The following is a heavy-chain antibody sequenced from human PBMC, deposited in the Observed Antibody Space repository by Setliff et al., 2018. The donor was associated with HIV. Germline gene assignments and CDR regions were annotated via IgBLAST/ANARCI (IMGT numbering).Heavy chain of an antibody. CDR1: GGSISSSN. Sequence: ETLSLTCAVSGGSISSSNWWSWVRQSPGKGLEWVSVISGSGGSTYYADSVKGRFTISRDNAKSSLYLQMNSLRAEDTAVYYCARVKPHLRRSGSYWIVDYWGQGTLVTVSS. D-gene: IGHD1-26*01. CDR3: ARVKPHLRRSGSYWIVDY. V-gene: IGHV3-21*01. J-gene: IGHJ4*02. CDR2: ISGSGGST.